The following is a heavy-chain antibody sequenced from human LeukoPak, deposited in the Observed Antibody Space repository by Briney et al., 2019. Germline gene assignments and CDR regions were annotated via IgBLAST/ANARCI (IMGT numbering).Heavy chain of an antibody. D-gene: IGHD4-11*01. V-gene: IGHV3-21*01. Sequence: GGSLRLSCAASGFTFSSYSMNWVRKAPGKGLEWVSSISSSSSYIYYADSVKGRFTISRDNAKNSLYLQMNSLRAEDTAVYYCARPMTTASNWFDPWGQGTLVTVSS. CDR3: ARPMTTASNWFDP. CDR2: ISSSSSYI. J-gene: IGHJ5*02. CDR1: GFTFSSYS.